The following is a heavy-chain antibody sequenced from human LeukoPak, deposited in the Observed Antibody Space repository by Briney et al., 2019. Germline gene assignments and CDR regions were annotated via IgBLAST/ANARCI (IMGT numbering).Heavy chain of an antibody. CDR3: ARDDCSSISCYHNWFDP. CDR2: IKQDGSEK. CDR1: GFTFSSYW. J-gene: IGHJ5*02. Sequence: GGSLRLSCAASGFTFSSYWMGWVRQAPGKGLEWVANIKQDGSEKYYVDSVKGRFTISRDNAKNSLYLQMNSLRAEDTAVYYCARDDCSSISCYHNWFDPWGQGTLVTVSS. D-gene: IGHD2-2*01. V-gene: IGHV3-7*01.